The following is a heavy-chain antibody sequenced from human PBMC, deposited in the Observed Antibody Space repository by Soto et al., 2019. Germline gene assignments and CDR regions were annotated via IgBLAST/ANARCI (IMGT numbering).Heavy chain of an antibody. CDR1: WFSLSTSGMC. Sequence: GTGPKPRNAAQSLTLTCTSPWFSLSTSGMCVSWIRQPPGKALEWLALIDWDDDKYYSTSLKTRLTISKDTSKNQVVLTMTNMDPVDTATYYCARTECYTAMGPRDDAFDIWGQGTMVTVSS. J-gene: IGHJ3*02. CDR3: ARTECYTAMGPRDDAFDI. D-gene: IGHD5-18*01. V-gene: IGHV2-70*01. CDR2: IDWDDDK.